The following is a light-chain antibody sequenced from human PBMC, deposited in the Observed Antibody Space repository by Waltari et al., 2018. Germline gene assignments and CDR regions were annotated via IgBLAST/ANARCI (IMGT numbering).Light chain of an antibody. Sequence: QSVLTQAPSMSGAPGQRVTISCTGSGSNIGAGFDGHWYQQLPRAAPKLLIYGSTRRPLGVPDRFFGSTSGTSASLVIIGLQPEDEAVYYCQSYDTSLSVVFGGGTKLTVL. CDR1: GSNIGAGFD. CDR3: QSYDTSLSVV. CDR2: GST. J-gene: IGLJ3*02. V-gene: IGLV1-40*01.